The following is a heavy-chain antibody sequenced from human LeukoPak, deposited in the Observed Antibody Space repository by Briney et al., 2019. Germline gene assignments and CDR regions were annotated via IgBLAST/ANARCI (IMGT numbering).Heavy chain of an antibody. J-gene: IGHJ6*03. CDR2: INTNTGNP. CDR3: ARGRGSSARLGYYYYYIDV. D-gene: IGHD3-10*01. Sequence: ASVKVSCKASGYTFTNYGIHWVRQAPGQGLEWMGWINTNTGNPTYAQGFTGRFVFSLETSVSTSYLQISSLKAEDTAVYYCARGRGSSARLGYYYYYIDVWGKGTTVTVSS. V-gene: IGHV7-4-1*02. CDR1: GYTFTNYG.